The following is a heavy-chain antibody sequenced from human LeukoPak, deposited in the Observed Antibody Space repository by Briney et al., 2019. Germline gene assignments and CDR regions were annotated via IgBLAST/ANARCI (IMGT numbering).Heavy chain of an antibody. Sequence: PSETLPLTCTVSGGSISSYYWSWIRQPPGKGLEWIGYIYYSGSTNYNPSLKSRVTISVDTSKNQFSLKLSSVTAADTAVYYCARRGSGFDYWGQGTLVTVSS. CDR3: ARRGSGFDY. J-gene: IGHJ4*02. CDR2: IYYSGST. V-gene: IGHV4-59*08. D-gene: IGHD3-16*01. CDR1: GGSISSYY.